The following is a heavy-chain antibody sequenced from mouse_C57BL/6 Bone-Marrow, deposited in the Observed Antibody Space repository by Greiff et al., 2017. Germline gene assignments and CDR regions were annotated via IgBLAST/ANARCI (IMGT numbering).Heavy chain of an antibody. CDR2: IHPNSGST. V-gene: IGHV1-64*01. D-gene: IGHD2-4*01. CDR3: AFDYPYAMDY. Sequence: VQPQQSGAELVKPGASVKLSCKASGYTFTSYWMHWVKQRPGQGLEWIGMIHPNSGSTNYNEKFKSKATLTVDKSSSTAYMQLSSLTSEDSAVYYCAFDYPYAMDYWGQGTSVTVSS. J-gene: IGHJ4*01. CDR1: GYTFTSYW.